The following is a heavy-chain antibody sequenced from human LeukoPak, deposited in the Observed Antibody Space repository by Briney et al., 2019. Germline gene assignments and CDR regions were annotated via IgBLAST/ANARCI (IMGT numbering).Heavy chain of an antibody. D-gene: IGHD1-1*01. CDR2: MNPNSGNT. CDR3: SRGRWATSYYGMYV. V-gene: IGHV1-8*01. Sequence: ASVKVSCKASAYTFTNYDINWVRQATGQGLEWMGWMNPNSGNTGYAQKFLGRVTMTRNTSISTAYMELSSQRSEDTAVYYCSRGRWATSYYGMYVWGQGTTVSVSS. CDR1: AYTFTNYD. J-gene: IGHJ6*02.